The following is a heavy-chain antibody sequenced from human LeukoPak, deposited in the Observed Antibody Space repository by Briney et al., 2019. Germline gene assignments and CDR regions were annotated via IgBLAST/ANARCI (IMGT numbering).Heavy chain of an antibody. CDR2: ITGSGTTT. CDR1: GFAFSNYG. J-gene: IGHJ4*02. Sequence: GGSLRLSCTASGFAFSNYGINWVRRAPSKGLEWVSGITGSGTTTYYADSLKGRVTISRDNSKNKVYLQMNSLRAEDTAVYYCAKLPQYCSSTSCFPFDYWGQGTLVTVSS. D-gene: IGHD2-2*01. V-gene: IGHV3-23*01. CDR3: AKLPQYCSSTSCFPFDY.